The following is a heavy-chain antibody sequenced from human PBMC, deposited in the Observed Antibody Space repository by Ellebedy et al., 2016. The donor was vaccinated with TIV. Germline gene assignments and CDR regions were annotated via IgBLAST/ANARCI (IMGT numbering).Heavy chain of an antibody. CDR3: ARRQGYYGSGSYYKGPEYYGMDV. Sequence: AASVKVSCKASGYTFTSYGISWVRQAPGQGLEWMGWISAYNGNTNYAQKLQGRVTMTTDTSTSTAYMELRSLRSDDTAVYYCARRQGYYGSGSYYKGPEYYGMDVWGQGTTVTVSS. V-gene: IGHV1-18*01. J-gene: IGHJ6*02. CDR2: ISAYNGNT. CDR1: GYTFTSYG. D-gene: IGHD3-10*01.